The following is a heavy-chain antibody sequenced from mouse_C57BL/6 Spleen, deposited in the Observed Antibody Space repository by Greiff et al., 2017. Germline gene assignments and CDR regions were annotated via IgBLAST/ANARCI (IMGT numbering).Heavy chain of an antibody. CDR2: IDPENGDT. CDR1: GFNIKDDY. CDR3: KHYYYGSSHWFAY. Sequence: VQLQQSGAELVRPGASVKLSCTASGFNIKDDYMHWVKQRPEQGLEWIGWIDPENGDTEYASKFQGTATLTADTSSNTAYLQLSSLTSEDTAVYYCKHYYYGSSHWFAYWGQGTLVTVSA. J-gene: IGHJ3*01. V-gene: IGHV14-4*01. D-gene: IGHD1-1*01.